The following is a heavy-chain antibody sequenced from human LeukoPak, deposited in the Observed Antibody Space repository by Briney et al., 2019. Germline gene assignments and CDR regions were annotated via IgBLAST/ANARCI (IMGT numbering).Heavy chain of an antibody. CDR1: GFTFSSYA. D-gene: IGHD4-17*01. CDR3: ERFAYGDYRAFDY. J-gene: IGHJ4*02. V-gene: IGHV3-30*04. CDR2: ISYDGSNK. Sequence: GRSLRLSCAASGFTFSSYAMHWVRQAPGKGLEWVAVISYDGSNKYYADSVNGRFTISRDNAKNKLYLQMNSLRGEDTAVYYCERFAYGDYRAFDYWGQGPLVTVSS.